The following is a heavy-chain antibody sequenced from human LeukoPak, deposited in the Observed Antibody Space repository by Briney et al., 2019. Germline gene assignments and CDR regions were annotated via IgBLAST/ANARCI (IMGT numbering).Heavy chain of an antibody. CDR1: GGSFSSYA. CDR2: MNPNSGNT. J-gene: IGHJ5*02. D-gene: IGHD2-15*01. Sequence: GASVKVSCKASGGSFSSYAINWVRQATGQGLEWMGWMNPNSGNTVYAQKFQGRVTMTRDTSISTAYMELSSLRSEDTAMYYCARKNYCSGGSCYSRGWFDPWGQGTLVTVSS. V-gene: IGHV1-8*02. CDR3: ARKNYCSGGSCYSRGWFDP.